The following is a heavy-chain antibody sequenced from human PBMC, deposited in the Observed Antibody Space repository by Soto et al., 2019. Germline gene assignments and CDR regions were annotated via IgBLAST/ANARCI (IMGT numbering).Heavy chain of an antibody. V-gene: IGHV4-4*02. CDR1: RGCIGRSNW. Sequence: SQTLSLRCTVSRGCIGRSNWWCGVRHPPGKGLEWIGEIYHSGSTNYNPSLKSRVTISVDKSKNQFSLKLSSVTAADTAVYYCARELAGDYASYFFDYWGEGSLVTVS. D-gene: IGHD4-17*01. CDR3: ARELAGDYASYFFDY. J-gene: IGHJ4*02. CDR2: IYHSGST.